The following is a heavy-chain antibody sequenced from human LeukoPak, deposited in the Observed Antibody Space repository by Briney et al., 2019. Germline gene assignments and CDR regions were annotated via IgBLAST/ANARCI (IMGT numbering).Heavy chain of an antibody. V-gene: IGHV3-23*01. CDR2: ISGSGGST. J-gene: IGHJ4*02. CDR3: ASRTYSSGWLDY. CDR1: GFPFSSYA. Sequence: GGSLRLSCAASGFPFSSYAMSWVRQAPGKGVEWVSAISGSGGSTYYADSVKGRFTISRDNSKNTLYLQMNSLRAEDTAVYYCASRTYSSGWLDYWGQGTLVTVSS. D-gene: IGHD6-19*01.